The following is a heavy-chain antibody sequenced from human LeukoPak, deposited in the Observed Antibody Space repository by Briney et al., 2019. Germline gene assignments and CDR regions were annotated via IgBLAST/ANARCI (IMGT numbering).Heavy chain of an antibody. V-gene: IGHV1-18*01. J-gene: IGHJ5*01. CDR2: INANTGST. D-gene: IGHD6-13*01. CDR3: ARDAYQGSSWSNWFDS. CDR1: GYTFNTNG. Sequence: ASVKVSCKASGYTFNTNGLNWVRQAPGQGLEWMGWINANTGSTNYAQIFQGRVTTTTDTSTSTAYMELTSLTSDDTAIDYCARDAYQGSSWSNWFDSWGQGTLVIVSS.